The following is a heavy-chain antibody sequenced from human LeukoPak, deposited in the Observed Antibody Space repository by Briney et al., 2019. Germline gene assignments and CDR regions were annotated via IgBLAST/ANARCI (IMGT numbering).Heavy chain of an antibody. Sequence: GGSLRLSCAASGFTFSSYWMSWVRQAPGKGLEWVSGINWNGGSTGYADSVKGRFTISRDNAKNSLYLQMNSLRAEDTALYYCARPGYSSGWYGYYMDVWGKGTTVTVSS. CDR3: ARPGYSSGWYGYYMDV. CDR2: INWNGGST. J-gene: IGHJ6*03. CDR1: GFTFSSYW. V-gene: IGHV3-20*04. D-gene: IGHD6-19*01.